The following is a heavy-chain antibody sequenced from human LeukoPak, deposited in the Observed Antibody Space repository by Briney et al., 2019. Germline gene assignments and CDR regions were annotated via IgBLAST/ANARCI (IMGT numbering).Heavy chain of an antibody. D-gene: IGHD3-22*01. Sequence: SETLSLTCAVYGGSFSGYYWSWIRQPPGKGLEWIEEINHSGSTNYNPSLKSRVTISVDTSKNQFSLKLSSVTAADTAVYYCARVTGVLMIVLDYWGQGTLVTVSS. V-gene: IGHV4-34*01. CDR2: INHSGST. CDR1: GGSFSGYY. J-gene: IGHJ4*02. CDR3: ARVTGVLMIVLDY.